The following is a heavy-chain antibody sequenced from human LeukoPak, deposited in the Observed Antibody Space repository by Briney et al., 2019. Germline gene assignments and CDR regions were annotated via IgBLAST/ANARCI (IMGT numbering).Heavy chain of an antibody. J-gene: IGHJ1*01. CDR2: ISGSGGGT. CDR1: GFTFSSYA. V-gene: IGHV3-23*01. CDR3: AKGATVVVVTTIQY. D-gene: IGHD3-22*01. Sequence: GGSLRLSCAASGFTFSSYAMSWVRQAPGKGLEWVSTISGSGGGTYYADSVKGRFTISRDNFKNTLFLQMNSLRAEDTAVYYCAKGATVVVVTTIQYWGQGTLVTVSS.